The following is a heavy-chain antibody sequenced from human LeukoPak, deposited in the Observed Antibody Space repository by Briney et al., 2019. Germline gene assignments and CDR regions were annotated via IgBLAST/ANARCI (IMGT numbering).Heavy chain of an antibody. CDR1: GFTFSSYS. CDR2: ISSSSSYI. V-gene: IGHV3-21*01. J-gene: IGHJ1*01. Sequence: PGGSLRLSCAASGFTFSSYSMNWVRQAPGKGLEWVSSISSSSSYIYYADSVKGRFTISRDNAKNSLYLQMDNLRAEDTAVYYCARDLVAGFYWGQGSLVTVSS. CDR3: ARDLVAGFY. D-gene: IGHD6-19*01.